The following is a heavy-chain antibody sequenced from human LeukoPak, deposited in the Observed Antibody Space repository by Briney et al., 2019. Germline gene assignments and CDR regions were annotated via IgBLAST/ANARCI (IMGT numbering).Heavy chain of an antibody. V-gene: IGHV4-59*12. J-gene: IGHJ4*02. Sequence: SETLSLTCTVSGGSISSYYWSWIRQPPGKGLEWIGYIYYSGSTNYNPSLKSRVTISVDTSKNQFSLKLSSVTAADTAVYYCARRNGQDIVATFRRRYYFDYWGQGTLVTVSS. D-gene: IGHD5-12*01. CDR1: GGSISSYY. CDR3: ARRNGQDIVATFRRRYYFDY. CDR2: IYYSGST.